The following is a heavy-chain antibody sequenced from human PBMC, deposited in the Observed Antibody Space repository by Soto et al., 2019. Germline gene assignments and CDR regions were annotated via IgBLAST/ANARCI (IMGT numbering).Heavy chain of an antibody. J-gene: IGHJ6*02. Sequence: PGGSLRLSCTASGFTFSGYEMNWVRQAPGKGLEWVSYISSSGSTIYYADSVKGRFTISRDNAKNSLYLQMNSLRAEDTAVYYCXRGAWGSGSYYYYGMDVWGQGTTVTVSS. D-gene: IGHD3-10*01. CDR2: ISSSGSTI. CDR1: GFTFSGYE. V-gene: IGHV3-48*03. CDR3: XRGAWGSGSYYYYGMDV.